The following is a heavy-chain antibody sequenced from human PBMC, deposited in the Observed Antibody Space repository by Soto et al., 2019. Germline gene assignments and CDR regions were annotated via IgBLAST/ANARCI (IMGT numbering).Heavy chain of an antibody. D-gene: IGHD1-1*01. V-gene: IGHV3-33*01. CDR2: IWYDGSNK. CDR1: GFTFSSYG. J-gene: IGHJ4*02. CDR3: ARTSVQLERLPIDY. Sequence: GGSLRLSCAASGFTFSSYGMHWVRQAPGKGLEWVAVIWYDGSNKYYADSVKGRFTISRDNSKNTLYLQMNSLRAEDTAVYYCARTSVQLERLPIDYWGQGTLVTVSS.